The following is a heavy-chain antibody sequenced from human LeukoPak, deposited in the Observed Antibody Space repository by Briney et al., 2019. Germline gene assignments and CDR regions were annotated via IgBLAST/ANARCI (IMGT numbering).Heavy chain of an antibody. D-gene: IGHD2-15*01. CDR1: GGTISSSSYY. V-gene: IGHV4-39*01. J-gene: IGHJ3*02. CDR2: IYYSGST. Sequence: PSETLSLTCTVSGGTISSSSYYWGWIRQPPGKGLEWIGSIYYSGSTYYNPSLKSRVTISVDTSKNQFSLKLSSVTAADTAVYYCARGGYCSGGSCYHAFDIWGQGTMVTLSS. CDR3: ARGGYCSGGSCYHAFDI.